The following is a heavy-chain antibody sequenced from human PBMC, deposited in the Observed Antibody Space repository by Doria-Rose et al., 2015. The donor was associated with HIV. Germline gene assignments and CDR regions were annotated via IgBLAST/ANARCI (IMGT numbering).Heavy chain of an antibody. V-gene: IGHV2-26*01. CDR1: GVSLSSPGMG. CDR2: IFSDDER. Sequence: QVTLKESGPVLVKPTETLTLTCTVSGVSLSSPGMGVSWIRRPPWKALEWLANIFSDDERSYRTSLKSRLTISRGTSKSQLVLTMTDTDSVDTATYYCARIKSSRWYHKYYFDFWGQGTLVIVSA. CDR3: ARIKSSRWYHKYYFDF. J-gene: IGHJ4*02. D-gene: IGHD6-13*01.